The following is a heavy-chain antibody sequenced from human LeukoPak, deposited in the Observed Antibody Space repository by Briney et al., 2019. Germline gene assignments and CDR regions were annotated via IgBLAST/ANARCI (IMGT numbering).Heavy chain of an antibody. V-gene: IGHV3-23*01. CDR1: GFTFSSYG. CDR2: ISGSGGST. D-gene: IGHD3-22*01. J-gene: IGHJ4*02. Sequence: PGGSLRLSWAASGFTFSSYGMSWVRQAPGKGLEWVSAISGSGGSTYYADSVKGRFTISRDNSKNTLYLQMNSLRAEDTAVYYCAKAGVELYYYDSSGYSHFDYWGQGTLVTVSS. CDR3: AKAGVELYYYDSSGYSHFDY.